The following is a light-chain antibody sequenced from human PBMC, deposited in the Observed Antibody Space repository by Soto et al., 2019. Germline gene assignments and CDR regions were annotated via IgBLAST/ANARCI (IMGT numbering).Light chain of an antibody. CDR2: GAS. V-gene: IGKV3-20*01. CDR3: QQYGSSPPYT. CDR1: QSVSSSY. J-gene: IGKJ2*01. Sequence: EIVLTQSPGTLSLSPGERATLSCRASQSVSSSYLAWYQQKPGQAPRLLIYGASSSATGVPDRFSGSGSGIDFALTISRLEPEDFAVYYYQQYGSSPPYTFGQGIKLEI.